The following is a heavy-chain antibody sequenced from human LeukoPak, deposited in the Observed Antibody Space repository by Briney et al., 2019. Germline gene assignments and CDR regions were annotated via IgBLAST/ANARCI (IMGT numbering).Heavy chain of an antibody. CDR3: ARHGSIGARQNWFDP. CDR2: IYPDDSDT. V-gene: IGHV5-51*01. Sequence: GESPKISCKGSGYSFTSYWIGWVRQMPGKGLEWMGIIYPDDSDTRYSPSFQGQVTISADKSISTAYLQWSSLKASDTATYYCARHGSIGARQNWFDPWGQGTLVTVSS. J-gene: IGHJ5*02. CDR1: GYSFTSYW. D-gene: IGHD6-6*01.